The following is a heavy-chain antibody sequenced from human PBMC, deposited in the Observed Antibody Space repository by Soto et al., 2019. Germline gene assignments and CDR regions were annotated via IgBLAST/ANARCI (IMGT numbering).Heavy chain of an antibody. Sequence: QVQLVESGGGVVQPGRSLRLSCAASGFTFSSYAMHWVRQAPGKGLEWVAVISYDGSNKYYADSVKGRFTISRDNSKNTLYLQMNSLRAEDTAVYYCARDISSSSDYGMDVWGQGTTVTVSS. CDR2: ISYDGSNK. J-gene: IGHJ6*02. D-gene: IGHD6-6*01. V-gene: IGHV3-30-3*01. CDR1: GFTFSSYA. CDR3: ARDISSSSDYGMDV.